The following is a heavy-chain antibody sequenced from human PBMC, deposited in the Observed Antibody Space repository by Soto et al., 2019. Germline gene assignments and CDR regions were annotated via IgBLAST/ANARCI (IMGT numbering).Heavy chain of an antibody. D-gene: IGHD4-17*01. J-gene: IGHJ5*02. CDR2: IDASDSYV. Sequence: PGESLKISCKGSGYNFTHDWINWVRQKPGKCLEWVGRIDASDSYVRYSPSLQGHVTRSVDNSIITAYLQWNRLKASDSAMYYCARLGRTTVTTFDPWGQGTLVTVSS. CDR1: GYNFTHDW. V-gene: IGHV5-10-1*01. CDR3: ARLGRTTVTTFDP.